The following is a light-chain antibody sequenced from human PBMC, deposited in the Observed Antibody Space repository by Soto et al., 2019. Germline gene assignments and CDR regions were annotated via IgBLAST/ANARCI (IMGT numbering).Light chain of an antibody. CDR2: RNN. Sequence: QAVVTQPPSASGTPGQRVTISCSGSSSNIGSNYVYWYQQLPGTAPKLLIYRNNQRPSGVPDRFSGSKSGTSASLAISGLRSEDEADYYCAAWDDSLSGVFGGGTK. V-gene: IGLV1-47*01. CDR3: AAWDDSLSGV. J-gene: IGLJ3*02. CDR1: SSNIGSNY.